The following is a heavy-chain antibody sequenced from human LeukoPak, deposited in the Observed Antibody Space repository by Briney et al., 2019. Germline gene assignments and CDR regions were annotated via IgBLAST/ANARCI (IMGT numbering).Heavy chain of an antibody. CDR2: IIPIFGTA. CDR1: GYTFTSYG. J-gene: IGHJ4*02. CDR3: ASSKGLATMASYYFDY. V-gene: IGHV1-69*05. Sequence: SVKVSCKASGYTFTSYGISWVRQAPGQGLEWMGGIIPIFGTANYAQKFQGRVTITTDESTSAAYMELSSLRSEDTAVYYCASSKGLATMASYYFDYWGQGTLVTVSS. D-gene: IGHD3-10*01.